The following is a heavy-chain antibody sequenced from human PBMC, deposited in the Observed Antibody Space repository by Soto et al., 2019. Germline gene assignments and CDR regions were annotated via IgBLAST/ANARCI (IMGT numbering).Heavy chain of an antibody. J-gene: IGHJ4*02. CDR1: GFTFSSYA. CDR2: ISGSGGST. V-gene: IGHV3-23*01. Sequence: GGSLRLSCAASGFTFSSYAMSWVRQAPGKGLEWVSAISGSGGSTYYADSVKGRFTISRDNSKNTLYLQMNSLRAEDTAVYYCAKDVSRGRMVYAKSFDYWGQGTLVTVSS. D-gene: IGHD2-8*01. CDR3: AKDVSRGRMVYAKSFDY.